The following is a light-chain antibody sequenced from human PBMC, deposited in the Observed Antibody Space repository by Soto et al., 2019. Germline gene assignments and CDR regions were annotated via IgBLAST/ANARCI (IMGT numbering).Light chain of an antibody. CDR1: QDMSNY. V-gene: IGKV1-33*01. CDR3: QQYDNLPWT. CDR2: DAS. J-gene: IGKJ1*01. Sequence: DIQMTQSPSSLSASVGDRVTITCQASQDMSNYLNWYQQKPGKAPKLLIYDASNLETGVPSRFSVSGSGTDFTFTISRLQPEDIATYYCQQYDNLPWTFGQGTQVEIK.